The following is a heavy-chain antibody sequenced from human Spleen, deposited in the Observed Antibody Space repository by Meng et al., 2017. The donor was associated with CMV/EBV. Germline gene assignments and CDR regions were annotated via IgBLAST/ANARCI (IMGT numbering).Heavy chain of an antibody. J-gene: IGHJ4*02. CDR2: ISADNGNT. D-gene: IGHD2-15*01. CDR1: HYAFASYG. V-gene: IGHV1-18*01. CDR3: ARGSTEAPIDDY. Sequence: CKAPHYAFASYGFSWVRQAPGQGLEWLGWISADNGNTNYAQEFQGRVAMTRDTSISTAYMELRRLTSDDTAVYYCARGSTEAPIDDYWGQGTLVTVSS.